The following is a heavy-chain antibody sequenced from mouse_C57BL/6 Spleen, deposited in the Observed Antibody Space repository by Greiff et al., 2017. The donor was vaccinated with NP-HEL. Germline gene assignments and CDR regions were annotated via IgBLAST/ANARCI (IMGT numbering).Heavy chain of an antibody. Sequence: QVQLQQSGAELVKPGASVKISCKASGYAFSSYWMNWVKQRPGRGLEWIGRINLGDGVTNYNGKFKGKATMTADKSSSTAYMQLSSLTSEDSAVYFCARGEGAWFAYWGQGTLVTVSA. CDR3: ARGEGAWFAY. CDR2: INLGDGVT. J-gene: IGHJ3*01. V-gene: IGHV1-80*01. CDR1: GYAFSSYW.